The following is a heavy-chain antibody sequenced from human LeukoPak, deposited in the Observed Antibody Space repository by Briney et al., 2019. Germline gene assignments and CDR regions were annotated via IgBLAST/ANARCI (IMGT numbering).Heavy chain of an antibody. D-gene: IGHD1-7*01. V-gene: IGHV4-59*08. CDR2: IYYSRST. CDR3: ARGNYGYAFDI. Sequence: SETLSLTCTVSGGSISSYYWSWIRQPPGKGLEWIGYIYYSRSTNYNPSLKSRVTISVDTSKNQFSLKLSSVTAADTAVYYCARGNYGYAFDIWGQGTMVTVSS. CDR1: GGSISSYY. J-gene: IGHJ3*02.